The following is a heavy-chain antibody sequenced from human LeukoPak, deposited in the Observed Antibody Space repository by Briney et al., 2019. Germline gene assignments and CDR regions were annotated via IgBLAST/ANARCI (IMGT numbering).Heavy chain of an antibody. V-gene: IGHV4-34*01. Sequence: PSETLSLTCAVYGGSFSGYYWSWIRQPPGKGLEWIGEINHSGSTNYNPSLKSRVTISVDTSKNQFSLKLSSVTAADTAVYYCARNGFVVVTAIGYWGQGTLVTVSS. CDR3: ARNGFVVVTAIGY. CDR2: INHSGST. D-gene: IGHD2-21*02. J-gene: IGHJ4*02. CDR1: GGSFSGYY.